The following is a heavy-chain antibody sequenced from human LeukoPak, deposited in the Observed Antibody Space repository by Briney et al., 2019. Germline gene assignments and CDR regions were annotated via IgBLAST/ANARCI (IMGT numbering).Heavy chain of an antibody. D-gene: IGHD3-3*01. CDR3: ARGLRNTILGGDYY. Sequence: PGGSLRLSCAASGFAFTSYAMSWVRQAPGKGPEWVSGISESGGSTYYVDSVKGRFTISRDNSKNTVYLQMNSLRAEDTAVYYCARGLRNTILGGDYYWGQGTLVTVSS. CDR1: GFAFTSYA. V-gene: IGHV3-23*01. J-gene: IGHJ4*02. CDR2: ISESGGST.